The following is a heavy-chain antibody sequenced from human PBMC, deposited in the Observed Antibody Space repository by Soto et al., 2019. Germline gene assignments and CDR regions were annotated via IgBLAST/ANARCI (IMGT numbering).Heavy chain of an antibody. Sequence: PSETLSLTCTVSGGSISSYYWGWIRRPPGKGLEWIGSIYYSGSTYYNPSLKSRVTISVDTSKNQFSLKLSSVTAADTAAYYCARRWGYSFDYWGQGTLVTVSS. V-gene: IGHV4-39*01. D-gene: IGHD7-27*01. CDR3: ARRWGYSFDY. J-gene: IGHJ4*02. CDR2: IYYSGST. CDR1: GGSISSYY.